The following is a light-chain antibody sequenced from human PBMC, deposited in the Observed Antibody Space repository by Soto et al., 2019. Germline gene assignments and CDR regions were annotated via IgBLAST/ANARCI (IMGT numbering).Light chain of an antibody. Sequence: ETVLTQSPGTLSLSPGERVIVSCRASQSVSSSYLAWYQQKPGQAPRLLIYGASNRATGIPARFSGSGSGTEFTLTINSLQSEDFAVYYCQQYGSSPTFGQETRLEIK. CDR2: GAS. J-gene: IGKJ5*01. CDR1: QSVSSSY. V-gene: IGKV3-20*01. CDR3: QQYGSSPT.